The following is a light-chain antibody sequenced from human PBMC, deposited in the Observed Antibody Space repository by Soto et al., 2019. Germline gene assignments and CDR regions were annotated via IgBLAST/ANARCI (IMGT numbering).Light chain of an antibody. Sequence: EIVLTQSPATLSLSPGERATLSCRASQSVSSYLAWYQQKPGQAPRLLIYDASNRATGIPARFSGSGSGTXXXXXXSSLEPEDFAVYYCQQRSNWPPGLTFGGGTKVEIK. V-gene: IGKV3-11*01. CDR1: QSVSSY. CDR2: DAS. CDR3: QQRSNWPPGLT. J-gene: IGKJ4*01.